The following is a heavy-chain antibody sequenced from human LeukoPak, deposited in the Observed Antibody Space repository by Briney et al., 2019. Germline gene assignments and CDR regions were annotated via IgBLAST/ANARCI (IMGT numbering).Heavy chain of an antibody. CDR3: ARLHYDGGWHWFDP. CDR1: GGSISSYY. V-gene: IGHV4-59*08. D-gene: IGHD6-19*01. J-gene: IGHJ5*02. CDR2: IYYSGST. Sequence: ASETLSLTCTVSGGSISSYYWSWIRQPPGKGLEWIGYIYYSGSTYYNLSLKSRVTISVDTSKNQFSLSLSSVTAADTAVYYCARLHYDGGWHWFDPWGQGTLVTVSS.